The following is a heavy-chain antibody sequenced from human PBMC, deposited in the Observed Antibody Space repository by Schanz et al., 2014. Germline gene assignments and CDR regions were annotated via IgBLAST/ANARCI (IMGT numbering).Heavy chain of an antibody. J-gene: IGHJ3*01. V-gene: IGHV1-46*01. CDR3: ARETTIMTGGAFDV. CDR2: INPYDDTI. D-gene: IGHD3-9*01. CDR1: NYIFTKYY. Sequence: QVQLVQSGAEVKKPGASVKLSCKASNYIFTKYYIHCVRQAPGQGLEWMGLINPYDDTIDYAKKFQGRFTMTRDTSTTTVCIEQNSLRSDDTAMYYCARETTIMTGGAFDVWGQGTMVTVSS.